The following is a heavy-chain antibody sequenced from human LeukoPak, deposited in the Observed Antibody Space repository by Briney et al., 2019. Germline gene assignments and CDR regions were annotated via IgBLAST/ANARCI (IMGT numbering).Heavy chain of an antibody. CDR1: GFTFSSYA. Sequence: PGGSLRLSCAASGFTFSSYAMGWVRQAPGKGLEWVSGISGSGGSTYYADSVKGRFTISRDNSKNTLYLQMNSLRAGDTAVYYCAKAMGATLFDYWGQGTLVTVSS. D-gene: IGHD1-26*01. CDR2: ISGSGGST. CDR3: AKAMGATLFDY. V-gene: IGHV3-23*01. J-gene: IGHJ4*02.